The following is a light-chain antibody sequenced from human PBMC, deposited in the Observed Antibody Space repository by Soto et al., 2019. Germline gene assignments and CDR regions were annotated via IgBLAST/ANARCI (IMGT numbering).Light chain of an antibody. J-gene: IGKJ1*01. Sequence: EIVLTQSPGTLSLSPGERATLSCRASQSVGTSWLAWYQQKPGQAPRLLIYSTSSRATGIPDRFSGSGSGTDFTLTISRLEPEDSAVYYCQQYASSQWTFGQGNKVEIK. CDR3: QQYASSQWT. V-gene: IGKV3-20*01. CDR1: QSVGTSW. CDR2: STS.